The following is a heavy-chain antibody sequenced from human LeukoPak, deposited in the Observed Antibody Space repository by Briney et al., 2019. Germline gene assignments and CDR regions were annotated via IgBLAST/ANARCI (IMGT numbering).Heavy chain of an antibody. J-gene: IGHJ5*02. V-gene: IGHV3-48*02. CDR3: ATDLIVTNH. Sequence: GGPLRLSCAASGFTFSHYNMNWVRQAPGKGLEWVSYISSSGRTIHYADSVKGRFTISRDNAKNSLYLQMNSLRDEDTAVYYCATDLIVTNHWGQGTLVSVPS. D-gene: IGHD5-18*01. CDR2: ISSSGRTI. CDR1: GFTFSHYN.